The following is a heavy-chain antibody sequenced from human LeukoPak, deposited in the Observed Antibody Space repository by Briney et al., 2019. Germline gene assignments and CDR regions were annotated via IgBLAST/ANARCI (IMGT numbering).Heavy chain of an antibody. CDR3: ARDKVVGATYFDY. Sequence: GGSLRLSCAASGFTFSNYAMSWVRQAPGKGLEWVANIQQDGSERYYVDSVKGRFTISRDNAKNSLYLQMNSLRAEDTAVYYCARDKVVGATYFDYWGQGTLVTVSS. D-gene: IGHD1-26*01. CDR1: GFTFSNYA. CDR2: IQQDGSER. V-gene: IGHV3-7*01. J-gene: IGHJ4*02.